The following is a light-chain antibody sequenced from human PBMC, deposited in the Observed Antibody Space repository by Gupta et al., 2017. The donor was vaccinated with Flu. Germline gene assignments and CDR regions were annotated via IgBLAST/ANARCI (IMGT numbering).Light chain of an antibody. CDR2: AAS. Sequence: DIQMTQSPSSLSASVGDRVTITCRASQYIRNDLGWYQQKPEKAPERLIYAASYLQSGVPSRFSGSASGTEFTLTISSLQPEDLATYYCLQHNNYPWTFGQGTKVEIK. CDR3: LQHNNYPWT. J-gene: IGKJ1*01. CDR1: QYIRND. V-gene: IGKV1-17*01.